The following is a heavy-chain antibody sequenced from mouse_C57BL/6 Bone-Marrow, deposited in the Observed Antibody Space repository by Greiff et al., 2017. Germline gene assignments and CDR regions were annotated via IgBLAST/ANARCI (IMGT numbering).Heavy chain of an antibody. Sequence: VHVKQSVAELVRPGASVKLSCTASGFNIKNTYMHWVKQRPEQGLEWIGRIDPANGNTKYAPKFQGKATITADTSSNTAYLQLSSLTSEDTAIYYCASGYYGSSYYFDYWGQGTTLTVSS. J-gene: IGHJ2*01. V-gene: IGHV14-3*01. CDR2: IDPANGNT. CDR1: GFNIKNTY. D-gene: IGHD1-1*01. CDR3: ASGYYGSSYYFDY.